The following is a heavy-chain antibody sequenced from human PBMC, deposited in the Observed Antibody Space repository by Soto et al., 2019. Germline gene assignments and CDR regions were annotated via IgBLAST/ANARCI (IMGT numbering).Heavy chain of an antibody. CDR3: ARHPSGSTAGTYYGMDV. J-gene: IGHJ6*02. Sequence: EVQLVETGGGLIQPGGSLRLSCAASGFTVSSNYMSWVRQAPGKGLDWVSDIYSGGSTYYADSVKGRFTISRDNSKNTLYLQMNSLGAEDTAVYYCARHPSGSTAGTYYGMDVWGQGTTVTVSS. CDR1: GFTVSSNY. CDR2: IYSGGST. D-gene: IGHD2-2*01. V-gene: IGHV3-53*02.